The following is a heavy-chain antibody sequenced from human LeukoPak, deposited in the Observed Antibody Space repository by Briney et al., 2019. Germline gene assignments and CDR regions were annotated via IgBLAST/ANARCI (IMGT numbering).Heavy chain of an antibody. J-gene: IGHJ4*02. D-gene: IGHD3-10*01. Sequence: SETLSLTCTVSGYSISSGYYWGWIRQPPGKGLEWIGSVYYNGDTYYNPSLRSRVTTSIDTSKNQFSLRLSSVTAADTSVYYCARHRAHSDYIDYWGQGTLVTVSS. CDR3: ARHRAHSDYIDY. V-gene: IGHV4-38-2*02. CDR1: GYSISSGYY. CDR2: VYYNGDT.